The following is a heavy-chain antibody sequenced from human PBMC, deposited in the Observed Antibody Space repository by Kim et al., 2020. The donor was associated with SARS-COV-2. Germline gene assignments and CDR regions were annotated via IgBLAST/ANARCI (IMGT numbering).Heavy chain of an antibody. Sequence: GGSLRLSCAASGFTFSSYGMHWVRQAPGKGLEWVAVISYDGSNKYYADSVKGRFTISRDNSKNTLYLQMNSLRAEDTGVYYCAKSLAVAGRGGDYYYYGMDVWGQGTTVTVSS. CDR1: GFTFSSYG. V-gene: IGHV3-30*18. J-gene: IGHJ6*02. CDR3: AKSLAVAGRGGDYYYYGMDV. D-gene: IGHD6-19*01. CDR2: ISYDGSNK.